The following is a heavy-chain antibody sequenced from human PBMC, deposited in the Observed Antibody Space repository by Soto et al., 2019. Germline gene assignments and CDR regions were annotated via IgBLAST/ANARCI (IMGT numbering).Heavy chain of an antibody. Sequence: GGSLRLSCAASGFTFSSYGMHWVRQAPGKGLEWVAVISYDGSNKYYADSVKGRFTISRDNSKNTLYLQMNSLRAEDTAVYYCAKALMTGLGYGMDVWGQGTTVTVSS. J-gene: IGHJ6*02. CDR1: GFTFSSYG. CDR2: ISYDGSNK. D-gene: IGHD3-16*01. V-gene: IGHV3-30*18. CDR3: AKALMTGLGYGMDV.